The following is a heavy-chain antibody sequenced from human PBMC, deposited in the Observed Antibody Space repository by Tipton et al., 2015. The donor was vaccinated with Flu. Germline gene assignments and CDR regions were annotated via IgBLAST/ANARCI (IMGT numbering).Heavy chain of an antibody. CDR1: GGSFSGYY. D-gene: IGHD2-2*01. CDR3: ARAMSCSTTSCSIDY. CDR2: INHSGST. Sequence: TLSLTCAVYGGSFSGYYWNWIRQPPGKGLEWIGEINHSGSTNYNPSLKSRVTITVDTSQNQLSLKLSSVTAADAALYYCARAMSCSTTSCSIDYWGQGALVTVSS. J-gene: IGHJ4*02. V-gene: IGHV4-34*01.